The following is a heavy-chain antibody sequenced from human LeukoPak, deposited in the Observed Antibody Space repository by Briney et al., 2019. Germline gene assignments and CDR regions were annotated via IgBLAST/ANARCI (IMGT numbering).Heavy chain of an antibody. Sequence: SETLSLTCTVSGGSISSGDYYWSWIRQPPGKGLEWIGYIYHSGSTYYNPSLKSRVTISVDTSKNQFSLRLSSVTAADTAVYYCARGYCSGGSCYSEHYYYGMDVWGKGTTVTVSS. V-gene: IGHV4-30-4*01. J-gene: IGHJ6*04. CDR2: IYHSGST. CDR3: ARGYCSGGSCYSEHYYYGMDV. CDR1: GGSISSGDYY. D-gene: IGHD2-15*01.